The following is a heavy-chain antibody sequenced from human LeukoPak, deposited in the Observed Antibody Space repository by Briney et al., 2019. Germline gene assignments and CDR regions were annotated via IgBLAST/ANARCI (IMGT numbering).Heavy chain of an antibody. J-gene: IGHJ5*02. V-gene: IGHV4-34*01. CDR3: ARGDWAKYYDFWSGYYGSWFDP. CDR2: INHSGST. CDR1: GGSFSGYY. Sequence: TSETLSLTCAVYGGSFSGYYWSWIRQPPGKGLEWIGEINHSGSTNYNPSLKSRVTISVDTSKNQFSLKLSSVTAADTAVYYCARGDWAKYYDFWSGYYGSWFDPWGQGTLVTVSS. D-gene: IGHD3-3*01.